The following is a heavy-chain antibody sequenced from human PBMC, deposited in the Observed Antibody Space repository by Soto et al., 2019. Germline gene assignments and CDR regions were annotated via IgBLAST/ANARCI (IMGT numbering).Heavy chain of an antibody. J-gene: IGHJ4*02. D-gene: IGHD1-26*01. Sequence: QVQLVESGGGVVQPGRSLSLSCAASGFTFSDYPMHWVRQAPGKGLEWVAVISYDGRVKYYVDSVKGRFTISRDDSKNTLYLQMNSLRVDGTAVYYCARDFIVGAPDYFDYWGQGTLVTVSS. CDR1: GFTFSDYP. V-gene: IGHV3-30*04. CDR2: ISYDGRVK. CDR3: ARDFIVGAPDYFDY.